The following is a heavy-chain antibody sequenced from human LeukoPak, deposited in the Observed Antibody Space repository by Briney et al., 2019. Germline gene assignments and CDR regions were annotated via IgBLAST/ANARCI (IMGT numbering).Heavy chain of an antibody. CDR3: AKWGDYDILTGYYDSDY. CDR1: GFTFSSYA. J-gene: IGHJ4*02. V-gene: IGHV3-64*04. Sequence: GGSLRLSCSASGFTFSSYAMHWVRQAPGKGLEYVSAISSNGGSTYYADSVKGRFTISRDNSKNTLYLQMNSLRAEDTAVYYCAKWGDYDILTGYYDSDYWGQGTLVTVSS. CDR2: ISSNGGST. D-gene: IGHD3-9*01.